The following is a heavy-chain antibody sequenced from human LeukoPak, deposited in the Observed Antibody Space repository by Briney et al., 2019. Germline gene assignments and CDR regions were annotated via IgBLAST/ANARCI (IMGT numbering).Heavy chain of an antibody. V-gene: IGHV4-61*02. J-gene: IGHJ4*02. CDR2: IYTSGST. Sequence: PSETLSLTCTVSGGSISSGSYYWTWIRQPAGKGLEWIGRIYTSGSTNYNPSLKSRVTISVDTSKNQFSLKLSSVTAADTAVYYCARQPQDDKRFDYWGQGTLVTVSS. CDR1: GGSISSGSYY. CDR3: ARQPQDDKRFDY. D-gene: IGHD1-1*01.